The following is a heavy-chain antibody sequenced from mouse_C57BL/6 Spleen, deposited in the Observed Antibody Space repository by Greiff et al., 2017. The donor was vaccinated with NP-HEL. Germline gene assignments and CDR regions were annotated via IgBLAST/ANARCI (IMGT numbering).Heavy chain of an antibody. D-gene: IGHD2-3*01. CDR3: VRVENDGYYDAMDY. J-gene: IGHJ4*01. Sequence: EVQRVESGGGLVQPKGSLKLSCAASGFTFNTYAMHWVRQAPGKGLEWVARIRSKSSNYATYYADSVKDRFTISRDDSQSMLYLQMNNLKTEDTAMYYCVRVENDGYYDAMDYWGQGTSVTVSS. CDR1: GFTFNTYA. CDR2: IRSKSSNYAT. V-gene: IGHV10-3*01.